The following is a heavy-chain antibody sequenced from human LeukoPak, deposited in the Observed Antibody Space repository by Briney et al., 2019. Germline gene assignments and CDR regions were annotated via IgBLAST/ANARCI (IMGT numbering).Heavy chain of an antibody. D-gene: IGHD1-7*01. CDR3: ARGGWNYVFNY. CDR1: GFTFNTYE. Sequence: PGGSLRLSCAASGFTFNTYEMNWVRQAPGKGLEWLAYIPSSGSTIYYADYEKGRFTISRDNAKNSLYLQMNSLRAEDTAVYYCARGGWNYVFNYWGQGTLVTVSS. V-gene: IGHV3-48*03. CDR2: IPSSGSTI. J-gene: IGHJ4*02.